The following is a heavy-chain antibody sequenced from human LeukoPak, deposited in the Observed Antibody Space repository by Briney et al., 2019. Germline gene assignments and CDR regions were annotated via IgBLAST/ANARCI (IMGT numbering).Heavy chain of an antibody. Sequence: ASVKASCKASGYTFTSYYMHWVRQAPGQGLEWMGIINPSGGSTSYAQKFQGRVTMTRDTSTSTVYMELSSLRSEDTAVYYCASLYSGYDPSDYWGQGTLVTVSS. CDR2: INPSGGST. CDR1: GYTFTSYY. CDR3: ASLYSGYDPSDY. V-gene: IGHV1-46*01. J-gene: IGHJ4*02. D-gene: IGHD5-12*01.